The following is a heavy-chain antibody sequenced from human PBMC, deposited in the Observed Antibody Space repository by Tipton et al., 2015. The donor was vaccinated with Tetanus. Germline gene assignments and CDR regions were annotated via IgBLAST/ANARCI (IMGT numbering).Heavy chain of an antibody. CDR2: LTVSGETT. D-gene: IGHD3-3*02. CDR3: AKDHFRDAFDI. V-gene: IGHV3-23*01. Sequence: SLRLSCAASGFTFRNYAMSWVRQAPGKGLEWVSSLTVSGETTFYADSVEGRFTISRDNSKNTLYLQMNSLRVEDTAIYYCAKDHFRDAFDIWGQGTMVTVSS. J-gene: IGHJ3*02. CDR1: GFTFRNYA.